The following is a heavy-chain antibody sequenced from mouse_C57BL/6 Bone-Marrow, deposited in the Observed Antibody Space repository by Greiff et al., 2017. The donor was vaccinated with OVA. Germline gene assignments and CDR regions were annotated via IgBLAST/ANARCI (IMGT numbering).Heavy chain of an antibody. D-gene: IGHD1-1*01. CDR2: IWTGGGT. V-gene: IGHV2-9-1*01. J-gene: IGHJ3*01. Sequence: QVQLKESGPGLVAPSQSLSITCTVSGFSLTSYAISWVRQPPGKGLEWLGVIWTGGGTNYNSALKSRLSISKDNSKSQVFLKRNSLQTDDTARYYGASPYYYGSSPLFFAYWGQGTLVTVSA. CDR1: GFSLTSYA. CDR3: ASPYYYGSSPLFFAY.